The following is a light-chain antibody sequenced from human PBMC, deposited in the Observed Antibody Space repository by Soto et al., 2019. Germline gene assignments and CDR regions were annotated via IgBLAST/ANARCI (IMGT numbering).Light chain of an antibody. CDR2: GAS. CDR1: QSVSSNY. V-gene: IGKV3-20*01. Sequence: IVLTQSPGTLSLSPGERATLSCRASQSVSSNYLAWYQQKPGQAPRLLIYGASSRATGIPDRFSGSGSGAHFTLTIRRLEPADFAVYYCQQYGSSPRYTFGQATRLEIK. CDR3: QQYGSSPRYT. J-gene: IGKJ2*01.